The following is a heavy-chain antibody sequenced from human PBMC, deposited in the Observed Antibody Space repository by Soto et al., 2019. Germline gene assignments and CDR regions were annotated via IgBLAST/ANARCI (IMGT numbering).Heavy chain of an antibody. CDR1: DFTVSSNY. CDR3: ARGRAPGVYGYEYYYGMDV. Sequence: EVQLGETGGGLIQPGGSLRLSCAASDFTVSSNYMRWVRQAPGKGLEWVSVIYSGGSTYYAASVKGRFTISRDNSKNTRYLQMNSLRADVTAVYYCARGRAPGVYGYEYYYGMDVWGQGTTVTVSS. CDR2: IYSGGST. J-gene: IGHJ6*02. V-gene: IGHV3-53*02. D-gene: IGHD3-10*01.